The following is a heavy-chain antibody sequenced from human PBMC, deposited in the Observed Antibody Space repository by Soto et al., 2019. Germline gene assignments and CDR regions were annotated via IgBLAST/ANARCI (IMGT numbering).Heavy chain of an antibody. CDR2: IYYSWST. CDR1: GGSISSGGYY. V-gene: IGHV4-30-4*01. J-gene: IGHJ6*01. CDR3: ARGRGGRFAGMVV. D-gene: IGHD3-10*01. Sequence: SETLSFTCTVSGGSISSGGYYWSWIRQPPGKGMEWIGYIYYSWSTYYNPSLKSGVTMSVDTSKKQCSLKFSSVTAADTAVYYCARGRGGRFAGMVVWGQGTAVTVSS.